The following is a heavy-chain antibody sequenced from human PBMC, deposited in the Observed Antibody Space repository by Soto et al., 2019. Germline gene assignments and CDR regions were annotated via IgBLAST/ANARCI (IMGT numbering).Heavy chain of an antibody. CDR1: GYTFTSYG. V-gene: IGHV1-18*01. Sequence: ASVKVSCKASGYTFTSYGISWVRQAPGQGLEWMGWISAYNGNTNYAQKLQGRVTMTTDTSTSTAYMELRSLRSDDTAVYYCAVGTIGIWEVGATTNDYWGQGTLVTVSS. CDR2: ISAYNGNT. D-gene: IGHD1-26*01. CDR3: AVGTIGIWEVGATTNDY. J-gene: IGHJ4*02.